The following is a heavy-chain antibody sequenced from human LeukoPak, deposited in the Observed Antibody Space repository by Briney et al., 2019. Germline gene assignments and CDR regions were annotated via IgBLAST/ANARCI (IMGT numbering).Heavy chain of an antibody. CDR2: INPNSGGT. CDR3: ASGLWFGESPLDY. CDR1: GYTFTGYY. J-gene: IGHJ4*02. V-gene: IGHV1-2*02. Sequence: ASVTVSCKASGYTFTGYYMHWVRQAPGQGLEWMGWINPNSGGTNYAQKFQGRVTMTRDTSISTAYMELSRLRSDDTAVYYCASGLWFGESPLDYWGQGTLVTVSS. D-gene: IGHD3-10*01.